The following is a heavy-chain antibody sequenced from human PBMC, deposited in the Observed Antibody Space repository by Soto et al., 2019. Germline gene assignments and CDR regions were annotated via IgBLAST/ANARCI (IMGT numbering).Heavy chain of an antibody. CDR3: ARDTMIVEGENY. J-gene: IGHJ4*02. CDR2: IYSGGST. D-gene: IGHD3-22*01. V-gene: IGHV3-66*01. CDR1: GFTVSSNY. Sequence: GGSLRLSCAASGFTVSSNYMSWVRQAPGKGLEWVSVIYSGGSTYYADSVKGRFTISRDNSKNTLYLQMNSLRAEDTAVYYCARDTMIVEGENYWGQGTLVTVSS.